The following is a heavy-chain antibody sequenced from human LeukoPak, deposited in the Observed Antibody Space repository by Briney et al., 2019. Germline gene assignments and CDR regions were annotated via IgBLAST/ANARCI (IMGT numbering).Heavy chain of an antibody. CDR2: IYYSGST. CDR3: ARETRNYYDSSGYYSFDY. D-gene: IGHD3-22*01. Sequence: SETLSLTCTVSGGSISSYYWSWIRQPPGKGLEWIGYIYYSGSTNYNPSLKSRVTISVDTSKNHFSLKLSSVTAADTAIYYCARETRNYYDSSGYYSFDYWGRGTLVTVSS. CDR1: GGSISSYY. J-gene: IGHJ4*02. V-gene: IGHV4-4*08.